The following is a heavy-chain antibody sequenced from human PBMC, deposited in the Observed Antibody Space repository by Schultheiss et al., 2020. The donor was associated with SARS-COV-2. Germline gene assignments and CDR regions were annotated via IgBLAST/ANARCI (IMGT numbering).Heavy chain of an antibody. CDR3: TTDWTVTDAFDI. J-gene: IGHJ3*02. D-gene: IGHD4-17*01. V-gene: IGHV3-15*07. CDR1: GFTFSSYG. Sequence: GGSLRLSCAASGFTFSSYGMHWVRQAPGKGLEWVGRIKSKTDGGTTDYAAPVKGRFTISRDDSKNTLYLQMNSLKTEDTAVYYCTTDWTVTDAFDIWGQGTMVTVSS. CDR2: IKSKTDGGTT.